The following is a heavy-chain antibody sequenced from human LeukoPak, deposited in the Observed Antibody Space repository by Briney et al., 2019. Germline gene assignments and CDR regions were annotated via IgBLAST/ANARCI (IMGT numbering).Heavy chain of an antibody. J-gene: IGHJ6*03. D-gene: IGHD3-9*01. Sequence: GESLKISXKGSGYSFTSYWIGWVRQMPGKGLEWMGIIYPGDSDTRYSPSFQGQVTVSADKSISTAYLQWSSLKASDTAMYYCARQVDLTGYYSYYYYYMDVWGKGTTVTVSS. CDR2: IYPGDSDT. V-gene: IGHV5-51*01. CDR3: ARQVDLTGYYSYYYYYMDV. CDR1: GYSFTSYW.